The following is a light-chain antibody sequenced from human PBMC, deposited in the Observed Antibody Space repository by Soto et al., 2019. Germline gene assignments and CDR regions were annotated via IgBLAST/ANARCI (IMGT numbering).Light chain of an antibody. CDR2: EAS. CDR1: QTVSSS. Sequence: EIVLTQSPATLSVSPGERATPSCRASQTVSSSLAWYQQKPGQASRLLIYEASNRATGIPARFSGSGSGADFTLTISSLEPEDFALYYCQQHINWPLTFGGGTKVDIK. CDR3: QQHINWPLT. V-gene: IGKV3-11*01. J-gene: IGKJ4*01.